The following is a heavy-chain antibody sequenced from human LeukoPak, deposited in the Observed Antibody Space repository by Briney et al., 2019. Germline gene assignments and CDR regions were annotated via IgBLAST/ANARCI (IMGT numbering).Heavy chain of an antibody. J-gene: IGHJ4*02. CDR2: IYAGDSDT. CDR3: ARHRDRNWYSSSPFDY. CDR1: GYSFTNYW. Sequence: GESLKISCKGSGYSFTNYWIGWVRQMPGKGLEWMGIIYAGDSDTRYSPSFQGQVTISADKSISTAYLQWSSLKASDTAMYYCARHRDRNWYSSSPFDYRGQGTLVTVS. D-gene: IGHD6-6*01. V-gene: IGHV5-51*01.